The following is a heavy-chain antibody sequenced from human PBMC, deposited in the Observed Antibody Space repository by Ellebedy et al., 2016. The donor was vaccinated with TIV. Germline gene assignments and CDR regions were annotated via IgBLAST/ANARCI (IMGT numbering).Heavy chain of an antibody. CDR1: RDNIDNYA. D-gene: IGHD1-26*01. CDR2: FIPVFGIA. Sequence: SVKVSXKTPRDNIDNYAISWVRQAPGQGLEWMGRFIPVFGIAKYAQKFQGRVTLTADKSTTTFYMTFRSLRSDDTARYFCARGYSGTSNWFDSWGQGTQLTVSS. V-gene: IGHV1-69*04. CDR3: ARGYSGTSNWFDS. J-gene: IGHJ5*01.